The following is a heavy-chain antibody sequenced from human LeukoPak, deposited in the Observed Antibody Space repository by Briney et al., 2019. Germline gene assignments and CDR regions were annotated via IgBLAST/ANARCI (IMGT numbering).Heavy chain of an antibody. CDR2: INHSGST. CDR1: GGSFSGYY. J-gene: IGHJ4*02. CDR3: ARLYSSGRSGSYCSEDY. V-gene: IGHV4-34*01. D-gene: IGHD1-26*01. Sequence: SETLSLTCAVYGGSFSGYYWSWIRQPPGKGLEWIGEINHSGSTNYNPSLKRRVTISVDTPKNQLSLKLSSVTAADTAVYYCARLYSSGRSGSYCSEDYWGQGTLVTVSS.